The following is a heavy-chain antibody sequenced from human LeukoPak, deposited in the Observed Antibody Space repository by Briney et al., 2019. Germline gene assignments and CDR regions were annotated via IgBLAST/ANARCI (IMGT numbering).Heavy chain of an antibody. V-gene: IGHV1-2*02. CDR3: ARRPIVGVPAPIDY. Sequence: GASVKVSCKASGYTFTGYYMHWVRQAPGQGLEWMGLINPNTGGTNYAQKFQGRVTMTRDTSITTAYMELSRLRSDDTAVYYCARRPIVGVPAPIDYWGQGNLVTVSS. CDR2: INPNTGGT. J-gene: IGHJ4*02. CDR1: GYTFTGYY. D-gene: IGHD2-2*01.